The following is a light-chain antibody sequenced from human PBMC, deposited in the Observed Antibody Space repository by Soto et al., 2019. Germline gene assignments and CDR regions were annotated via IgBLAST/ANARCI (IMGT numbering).Light chain of an antibody. CDR2: AAS. CDR3: QQSYGSPKT. V-gene: IGKV1-39*01. CDR1: QSISTY. Sequence: DLPGTQSPSSLSASVGDRVTITCRASQSISTYLNWYQQKPGRAPNLLIYAASTLQSGVPSSFSGSGSGTDFTLTISTLHPDDFAPYYCQQSYGSPKTFGHGTTVQIK. J-gene: IGKJ1*01.